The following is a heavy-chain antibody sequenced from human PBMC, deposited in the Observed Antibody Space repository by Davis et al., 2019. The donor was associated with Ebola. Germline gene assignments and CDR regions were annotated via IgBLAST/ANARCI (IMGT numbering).Heavy chain of an antibody. Sequence: ASVKVSCKTSGYTFTNYDINWVRQATGQGLEWMGWLNPNSGNTDSTHKFQGRLTMTKNISIGTAYMELSTLTSEDTAVYYCAREMITFGGVPRWFDPWGQGTLVTVSS. V-gene: IGHV1-8*01. CDR3: AREMITFGGVPRWFDP. CDR1: GYTFTNYD. J-gene: IGHJ5*02. CDR2: LNPNSGNT. D-gene: IGHD3-16*01.